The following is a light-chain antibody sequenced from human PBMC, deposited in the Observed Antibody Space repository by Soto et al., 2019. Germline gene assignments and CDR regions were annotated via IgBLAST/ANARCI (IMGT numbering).Light chain of an antibody. CDR3: AAWDDSLNGLV. Sequence: QSVLTQPPSASGTPGQRVTISCSGSSSNIGSNTVNWYQQLPGTAPKLLFYSNNQRPSGVPDRFSGSKSGTSASLAISGLQSEDEADYYCAAWDDSLNGLVFGGGTKVTVL. V-gene: IGLV1-44*01. CDR2: SNN. CDR1: SSNIGSNT. J-gene: IGLJ2*01.